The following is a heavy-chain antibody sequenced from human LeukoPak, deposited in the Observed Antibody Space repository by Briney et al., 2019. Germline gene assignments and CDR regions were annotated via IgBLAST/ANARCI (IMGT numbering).Heavy chain of an antibody. Sequence: GGSLRLSCAASGFTVSSNYMSWVRQAPGKGLEWVSVIYRGVSTYYADSVKGRFTVSRDNSKNTLYLQMNSLRAEDTAVYYCARDKYGGNSNAFDIWGQGTLVTVSS. V-gene: IGHV3-53*01. J-gene: IGHJ3*02. CDR3: ARDKYGGNSNAFDI. CDR1: GFTVSSNY. D-gene: IGHD4-23*01. CDR2: IYRGVST.